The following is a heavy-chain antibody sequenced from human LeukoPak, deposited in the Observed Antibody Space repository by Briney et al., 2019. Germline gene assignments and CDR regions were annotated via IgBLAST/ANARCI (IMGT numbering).Heavy chain of an antibody. V-gene: IGHV1-46*01. CDR3: ARVSWFGEFFHYYYYMDV. CDR2: INPSGGST. J-gene: IGHJ6*03. CDR1: GYTFTSYY. D-gene: IGHD3-10*01. Sequence: ASVKVSCKASGYTFTSYYMHWVRQAPGQGLEWMGIINPSGGSTNYAQKLQGRVTMTTDTSTSTAYMELRSLRSDDTAVYYCARVSWFGEFFHYYYYMDVWGKGTTVTVSS.